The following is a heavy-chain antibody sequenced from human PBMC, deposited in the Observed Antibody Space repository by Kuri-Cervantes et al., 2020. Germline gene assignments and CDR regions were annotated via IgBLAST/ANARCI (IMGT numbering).Heavy chain of an antibody. J-gene: IGHJ6*02. CDR3: ARETPHSGSYLSYYYGMDV. CDR1: GYTFTSYT. V-gene: IGHV1-69*04. D-gene: IGHD1-26*01. CDR2: IIPILGIA. Sequence: SVKVSCKASGYTFTSYTISWVRQAPGQGLEWMGRIIPILGIANYAQKFQGRVTITADKSTSTAYMELSSLRSEDTAVYYCARETPHSGSYLSYYYGMDVWGQGTTVTVSS.